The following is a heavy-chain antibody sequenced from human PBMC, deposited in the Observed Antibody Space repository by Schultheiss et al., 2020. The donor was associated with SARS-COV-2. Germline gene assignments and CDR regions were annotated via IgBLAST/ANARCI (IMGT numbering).Heavy chain of an antibody. CDR1: GGSFSGYY. CDR2: INHSGNT. Sequence: SETLSLTCAVYGGSFSGYYWSWIRQPPGKGLEWIGEINHSGNTNYNPSLKSRVTISVDTSKNQFSLKLSSVSAADTAVYYCARGPRFDPWGQGTLVTVSS. J-gene: IGHJ5*02. CDR3: ARGPRFDP. V-gene: IGHV4-34*01.